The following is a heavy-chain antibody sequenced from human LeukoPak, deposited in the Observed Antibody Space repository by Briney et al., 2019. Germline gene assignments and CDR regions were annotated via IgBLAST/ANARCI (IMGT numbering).Heavy chain of an antibody. D-gene: IGHD2-15*01. CDR2: IKQDGSEK. J-gene: IGHJ4*02. CDR1: GFTFSSYW. CDR3: ARGCCSGGSCYLGFYY. V-gene: IGHV3-7*01. Sequence: GGSLRLSCAASGFTFSSYWMSWVRQAPGKGLEWVANIKQDGSEKYYVDSVKGRFTISRDNAKNSLYLQMNSLRAEDTAVYYCARGCCSGGSCYLGFYYWGQGTLVTVSS.